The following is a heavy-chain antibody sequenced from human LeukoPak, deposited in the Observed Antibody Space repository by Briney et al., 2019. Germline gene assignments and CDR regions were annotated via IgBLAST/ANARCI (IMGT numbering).Heavy chain of an antibody. CDR2: IKTKADGGTP. CDR3: ATEVVNYYYIDN. D-gene: IGHD1-7*01. Sequence: GGSLRLSCAASGFTYNSHSMSLVRQAPGKGLEWVGHIKTKADGGTPDYAAPVKDRFTISRDDSINTLYLQMNSLKTEDTAVYYCATEVVNYYYIDNWGQVTLVTVSS. V-gene: IGHV3-15*01. CDR1: GFTYNSHS. J-gene: IGHJ4*02.